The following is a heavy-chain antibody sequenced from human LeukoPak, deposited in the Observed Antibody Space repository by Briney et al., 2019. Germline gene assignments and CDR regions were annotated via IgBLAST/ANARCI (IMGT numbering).Heavy chain of an antibody. CDR2: MYYSGSA. D-gene: IGHD3-22*01. J-gene: IGHJ4*02. Sequence: PSETLSLTCTVSGGSISNYYWTWIRQTPGKGLEWIGYMYYSGSATYNPSLKSRVTISIDTSKNQFSLKLSSVTAADTAVYYCAGGSYYYDSYGYSRKGLDYWGQGTLVTVSS. CDR1: GGSISNYY. CDR3: AGGSYYYDSYGYSRKGLDY. V-gene: IGHV4-59*08.